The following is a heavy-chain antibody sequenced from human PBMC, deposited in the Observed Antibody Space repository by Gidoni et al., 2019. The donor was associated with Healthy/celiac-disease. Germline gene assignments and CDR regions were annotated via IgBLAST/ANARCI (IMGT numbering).Heavy chain of an antibody. CDR2: SSSSGSTI. D-gene: IGHD2-21*02. J-gene: IGHJ6*03. V-gene: IGHV3-48*03. CDR1: GFPFSRYE. CDR3: ARDGVVTASPGVYYYMDV. Sequence: EVQLVESGGGLVQPGGSLRLSCAASGFPFSRYEMNWVSQAPGKGLECVSYSSSSGSTIYYADSVKGRFTSARDNAKNALYLQRNSLRAEDTAVYYCARDGVVTASPGVYYYMDVWGKGTTVTVSS.